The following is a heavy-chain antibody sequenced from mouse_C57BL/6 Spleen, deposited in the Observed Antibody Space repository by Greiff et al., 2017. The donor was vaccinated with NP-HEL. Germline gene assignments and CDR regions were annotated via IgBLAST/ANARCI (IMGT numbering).Heavy chain of an antibody. J-gene: IGHJ1*03. CDR3: ARRDSSYYFDV. D-gene: IGHD1-1*01. CDR1: GYTFTSYG. V-gene: IGHV1-81*01. Sequence: QVQLQQSGAELARPGASVKLSCKASGYTFTSYGISWVKQRTGQGLEWIGEIYPRSGNTYYNEKFKGKATLTADKSSSTAYMELRRLTAEDAAVYVCARRDSSYYFDVWGTGTTVTVSS. CDR2: IYPRSGNT.